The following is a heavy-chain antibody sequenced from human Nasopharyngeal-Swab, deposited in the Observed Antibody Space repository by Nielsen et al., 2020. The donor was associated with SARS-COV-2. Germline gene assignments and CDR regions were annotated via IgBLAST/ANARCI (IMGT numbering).Heavy chain of an antibody. CDR3: ATMRPWVFWSGPYPLGFDYYGMDV. V-gene: IGHV1-24*01. J-gene: IGHJ6*02. Sequence: ASVKVSCKVSGYTPTELSMHWVRQAPGKGLEWMGGFDPEDGETIYAQKFQGRVTMTEDTSTDTAYMELSSLRSEDTAVYYCATMRPWVFWSGPYPLGFDYYGMDVWGQGTTVTVSS. D-gene: IGHD3-3*01. CDR2: FDPEDGET. CDR1: GYTPTELS.